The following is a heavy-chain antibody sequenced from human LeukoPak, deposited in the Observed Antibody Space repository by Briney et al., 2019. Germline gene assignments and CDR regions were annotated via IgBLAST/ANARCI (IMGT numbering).Heavy chain of an antibody. D-gene: IGHD6-19*01. CDR2: INPSGGST. V-gene: IGHV1-46*01. J-gene: IGHJ6*02. Sequence: GASVKVSCKASGYTFTSYDINWVRQAPGQGLEWMGIINPSGGSTSYAQKFQGRVTMTRDTSTSTVYMELSSLRSEDTAVYYCARCPVAGDYYYYGMDVWGQGTTVTVSS. CDR1: GYTFTSYD. CDR3: ARCPVAGDYYYYGMDV.